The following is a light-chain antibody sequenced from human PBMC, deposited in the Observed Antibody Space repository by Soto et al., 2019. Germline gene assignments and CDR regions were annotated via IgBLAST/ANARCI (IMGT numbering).Light chain of an antibody. CDR3: QSYDTSSWV. V-gene: IGLV6-57*03. CDR2: EHN. Sequence: NFMLTQPHSVSESPGKTVTISCTRSGGSIASNYVQWLQQRPGSAPTIVIYEHNQRPSGVPDRFSGSFDSNSISASLSISGLKTDDEADYYCQSYDTSSWVFGGGTKLTVL. CDR1: GGSIASNY. J-gene: IGLJ3*02.